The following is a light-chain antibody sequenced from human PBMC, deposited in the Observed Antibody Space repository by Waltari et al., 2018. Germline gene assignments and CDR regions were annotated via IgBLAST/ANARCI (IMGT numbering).Light chain of an antibody. V-gene: IGKV1-5*03. Sequence: DIQMTQSPSTLSASVGDRVTITCRASQSIGSWLAWYQQKPGKAPKRLIYVATSLESGVPSRFSASGSGTEFTRTISSLQPDDFATYYCQRYNSYPITFGPGTKVDI. J-gene: IGKJ3*01. CDR1: QSIGSW. CDR3: QRYNSYPIT. CDR2: VAT.